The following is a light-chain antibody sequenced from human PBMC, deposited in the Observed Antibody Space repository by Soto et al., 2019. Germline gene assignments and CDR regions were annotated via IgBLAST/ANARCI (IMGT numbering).Light chain of an antibody. CDR1: QSISSY. CDR3: QEYIQWPPGM. J-gene: IGKJ1*01. V-gene: IGKV1-39*02. CDR2: AAS. Sequence: DIQMTQSPSSLSASVGDRVTITCRASQSISSYLNWYQQKPGKAPKLLIYAASSLQSGVPSRFSGSGFGTEFTLTISSLQSEDFAVYYCQEYIQWPPGMFGPGTKVDIK.